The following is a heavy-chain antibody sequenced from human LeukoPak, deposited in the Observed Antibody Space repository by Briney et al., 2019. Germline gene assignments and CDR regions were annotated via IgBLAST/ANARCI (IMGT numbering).Heavy chain of an antibody. CDR2: IWYDGSNK. D-gene: IGHD4-23*01. J-gene: IGHJ4*02. Sequence: PGRSLRLSCAASGFTFSSYGMHWVRQAPGKGLEWVAVIWYDGSNKYYADSVKGRFTISRDNSKNTLYLQMNSLRAEDTAVYYCARPTYGGNEDYWGQGTLVTVSS. CDR3: ARPTYGGNEDY. V-gene: IGHV3-33*01. CDR1: GFTFSSYG.